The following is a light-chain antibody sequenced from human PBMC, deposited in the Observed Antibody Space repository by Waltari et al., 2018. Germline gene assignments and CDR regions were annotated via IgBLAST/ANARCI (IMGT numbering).Light chain of an antibody. CDR1: RPVSSSF. V-gene: IGKV3-20*01. CDR3: QQYKEWPPVT. J-gene: IGKJ4*02. CDR2: GAS. Sequence: EIVLTQSPGTLSLSPGETAALSCRASRPVSSSFLAWYQQRHGQAPRLLIYGASTRATGIADRFSGSGSGTDFTLTISSLQSEDVAVYFCQQYKEWPPVTFGGGTRVEIK.